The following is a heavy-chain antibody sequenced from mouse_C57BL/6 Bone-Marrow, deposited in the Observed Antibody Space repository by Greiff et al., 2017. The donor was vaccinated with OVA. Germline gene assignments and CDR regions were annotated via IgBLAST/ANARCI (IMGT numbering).Heavy chain of an antibody. CDR1: GYTFTSYW. J-gene: IGHJ2*01. Sequence: QVQLQQPGAELVKPGASVKMSCKASGYTFTSYWITWVKQRPGQGLAWIGDIYPGSGSTNYNEKFKSKATLTVDTSSSTAYMQLSSLTSEDSAVYSSARGAGTAYYIDYWGQGTTLTVSS. V-gene: IGHV1-55*01. CDR2: IYPGSGST. D-gene: IGHD4-1*01. CDR3: ARGAGTAYYIDY.